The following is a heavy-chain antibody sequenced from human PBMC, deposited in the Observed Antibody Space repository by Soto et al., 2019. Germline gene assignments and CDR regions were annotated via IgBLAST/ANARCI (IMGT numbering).Heavy chain of an antibody. CDR3: ASPNGRPALDY. CDR2: INPNSGGT. J-gene: IGHJ4*02. Sequence: ASVKVSCKASGYTFTVYYMHCVLQAPVQWLDWMGWINPNSGGTNYAQKFQGRVTMTRDTSISTAYMELSRLRSDDTAVYYCASPNGRPALDYWGQGTLVTVSS. CDR1: GYTFTVYY. D-gene: IGHD1-1*01. V-gene: IGHV1-2*02.